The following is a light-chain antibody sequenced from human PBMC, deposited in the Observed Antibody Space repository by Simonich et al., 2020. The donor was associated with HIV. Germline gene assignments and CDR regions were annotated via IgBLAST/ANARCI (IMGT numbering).Light chain of an antibody. Sequence: QSALTQPRSVSGSPGQSVTISCTGTSSVVGVYKYVSWYRQQPGKAPKLIISDVTTRPSGVPTRFSGSKSGNTASLTISGLQAEDEADYYCCSYADTYTWLFGGGTKLTVL. CDR1: SSVVGVYKY. J-gene: IGLJ2*01. CDR2: DVT. V-gene: IGLV2-11*01. CDR3: CSYADTYTWL.